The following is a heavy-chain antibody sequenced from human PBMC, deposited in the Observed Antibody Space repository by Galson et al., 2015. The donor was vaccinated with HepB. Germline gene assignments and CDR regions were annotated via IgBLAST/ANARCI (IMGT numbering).Heavy chain of an antibody. CDR1: GYTFTGYH. D-gene: IGHD4-23*01. CDR3: ARDLDYGGVYGSTWYFDY. CDR2: VDPNNGVT. V-gene: IGHV1-2*06. Sequence: SVKVSCKASGYTFTGYHIHWVRQAPGQGLEWMGHVDPNNGVTNYAQKFHGRNTVTRDTSINTVYMELNSLISDDTAVYYCARDLDYGGVYGSTWYFDYWGQGTLVTVSS. J-gene: IGHJ4*02.